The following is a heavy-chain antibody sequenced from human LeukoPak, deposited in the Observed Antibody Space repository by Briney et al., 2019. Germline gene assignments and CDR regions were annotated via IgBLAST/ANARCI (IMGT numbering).Heavy chain of an antibody. D-gene: IGHD3-10*01. Sequence: GASVTVSCKASGGTFSSYAISWVRQAPGQGLEWMGGIIPIFGTANYAQKFQGRVTITADESTSTAYMELSSLRSEDTAVYYCARQRGPYGSGSYFDYWGQGTLVTVSS. V-gene: IGHV1-69*13. J-gene: IGHJ4*02. CDR2: IIPIFGTA. CDR1: GGTFSSYA. CDR3: ARQRGPYGSGSYFDY.